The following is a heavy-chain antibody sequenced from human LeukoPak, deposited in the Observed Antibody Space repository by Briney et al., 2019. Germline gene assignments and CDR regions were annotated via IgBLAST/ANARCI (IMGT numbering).Heavy chain of an antibody. Sequence: SETLSLTCTVSGDSITNYYWSWIRQPAEKGLQWIGRIHTNGDTNYNPSLKSRVTMSVDTSKNQFSLKLNSVSAADTAVYYCPSGGASSLPFDSWGQGTLVTVS. J-gene: IGHJ4*02. CDR1: GDSITNYY. CDR3: PSGGASSLPFDS. V-gene: IGHV4-4*07. D-gene: IGHD6-13*01. CDR2: IHTNGDT.